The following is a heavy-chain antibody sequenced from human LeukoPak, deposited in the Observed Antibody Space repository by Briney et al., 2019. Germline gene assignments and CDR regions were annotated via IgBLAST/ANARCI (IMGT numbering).Heavy chain of an antibody. CDR1: GGTFSSYA. V-gene: IGHV1-69*13. Sequence: PVKVSCKASGGTFSSYAISWVRQAPGQGLEWMGGIIPIFGTANYALKFQGRVTITADESTSTAYMELSSLRSEDTAVYYCAREEYSSSSAGDYWGQGTLVTVSS. J-gene: IGHJ4*02. D-gene: IGHD6-6*01. CDR2: IIPIFGTA. CDR3: AREEYSSSSAGDY.